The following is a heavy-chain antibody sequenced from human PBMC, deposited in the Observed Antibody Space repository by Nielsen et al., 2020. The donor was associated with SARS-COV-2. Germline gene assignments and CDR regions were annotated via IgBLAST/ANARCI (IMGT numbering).Heavy chain of an antibody. D-gene: IGHD5-18*01. V-gene: IGHV3-30*12. J-gene: IGHJ4*02. CDR3: AIPSSGYNFGVFDS. Sequence: GESLKISCAASGFTFSSYGMHWVRQAPGKGLEWLAIISYGGDNEHYADSVKGRFTVSRDNSKETLYLQINRLRAEDTAMYYCAIPSSGYNFGVFDSWGQGTLVTVSS. CDR1: GFTFSSYG. CDR2: ISYGGDNE.